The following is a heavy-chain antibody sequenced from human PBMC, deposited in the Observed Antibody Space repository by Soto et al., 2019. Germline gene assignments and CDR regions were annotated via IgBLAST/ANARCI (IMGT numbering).Heavy chain of an antibody. CDR2: INAGNGNT. Sequence: ASVKVSCKASGYSFTSYTMHWVRQAPGQRLEWMGWINAGNGNTKYSQKFQGRVTITRDTSASTAYMELSSLRSDDTAVYYCVVAAQPYYFDYWGQGTLLTVSS. V-gene: IGHV1-3*01. CDR3: VVAAQPYYFDY. D-gene: IGHD2-15*01. J-gene: IGHJ4*02. CDR1: GYSFTSYT.